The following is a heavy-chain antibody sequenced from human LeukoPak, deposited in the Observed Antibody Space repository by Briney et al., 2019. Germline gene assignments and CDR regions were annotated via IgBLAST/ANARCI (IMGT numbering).Heavy chain of an antibody. J-gene: IGHJ4*02. CDR1: GGSISSSSYY. D-gene: IGHD6-13*01. Sequence: PSETLSLTCTGSGGSISSSSYYWGWIRQPPGKGLEWIGSIYYSGSTYCNPSLKSRVTISVDTSKNQFSLKLSSVTAADTAVYYCARANTGYSSRRTAHHFDYWGQGTLVTVSS. CDR3: ARANTGYSSRRTAHHFDY. CDR2: IYYSGST. V-gene: IGHV4-39*07.